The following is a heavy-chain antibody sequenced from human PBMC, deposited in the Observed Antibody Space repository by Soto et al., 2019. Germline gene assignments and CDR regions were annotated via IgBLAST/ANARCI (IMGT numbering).Heavy chain of an antibody. CDR1: GFTFSSYG. Sequence: QVQLVESGGGVVQPGRSLRLSCAASGFTFSSYGMHWVRQAPGKGLEWVAVISYDGSNKYYADSVKGRFTISRDNSKNTLYLQMNSLRAEDTAVYYCATDLGDGYNYGYYYYGMDVWGQGTTVTVSS. CDR3: ATDLGDGYNYGYYYYGMDV. J-gene: IGHJ6*02. D-gene: IGHD5-18*01. V-gene: IGHV3-30*03. CDR2: ISYDGSNK.